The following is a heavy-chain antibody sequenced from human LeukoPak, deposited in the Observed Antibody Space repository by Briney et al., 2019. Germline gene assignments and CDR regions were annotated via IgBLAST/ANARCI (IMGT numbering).Heavy chain of an antibody. J-gene: IGHJ1*01. D-gene: IGHD3-22*01. V-gene: IGHV4-39*01. CDR1: GGSISSYY. CDR3: ASFDYDSSGYLIEYFQH. Sequence: SETLSLTCTVSGGSISSYYWGWIRQPPGKGLEWIGSIYYSGSTYYNPSLKSRVTISVDTSKNQFSLKLSSVTAADTAVYYCASFDYDSSGYLIEYFQHWGQGTLVTVSS. CDR2: IYYSGST.